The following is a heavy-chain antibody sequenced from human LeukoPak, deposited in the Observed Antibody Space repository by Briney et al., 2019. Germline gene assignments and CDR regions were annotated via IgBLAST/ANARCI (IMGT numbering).Heavy chain of an antibody. V-gene: IGHV4-59*01. Sequence: SETLSLTCTVSGGSISSYYWSWIRQPPGKGLEWIGYIYYSGSTNYNPSLKSRVTISADTSKNQFSLKLSSVTAADTAVYYCARDHGDYLYYFDYWGQGTLVTVSS. J-gene: IGHJ4*02. CDR2: IYYSGST. D-gene: IGHD4-17*01. CDR1: GGSISSYY. CDR3: ARDHGDYLYYFDY.